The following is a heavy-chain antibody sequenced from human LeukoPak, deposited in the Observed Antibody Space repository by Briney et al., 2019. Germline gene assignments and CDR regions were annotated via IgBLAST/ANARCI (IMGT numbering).Heavy chain of an antibody. D-gene: IGHD4-11*01. Sequence: ASVTVSCTASGYTFTSYGISWVRQAPGQGLEWMGWISAYNGNTNYAQKLQGRVTMTTDTSTSTAYMELRSLRSDDTAVYYCARGPTVTTFFQTYGMDVWGQGTTVIVSS. V-gene: IGHV1-18*01. CDR2: ISAYNGNT. CDR3: ARGPTVTTFFQTYGMDV. CDR1: GYTFTSYG. J-gene: IGHJ6*02.